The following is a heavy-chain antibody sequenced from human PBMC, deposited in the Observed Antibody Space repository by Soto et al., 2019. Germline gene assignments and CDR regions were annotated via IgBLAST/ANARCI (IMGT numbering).Heavy chain of an antibody. CDR3: ARRWRFTMFP. J-gene: IGHJ5*02. CDR2: ISAYNGNT. D-gene: IGHD3-10*02. Sequence: ASVKVSCKASGYTFTSYGISWVRQAPGQGLEWMGWISAYNGNTNYAQKLQGRVTMTRDTSTSTVYMELSSLRSEDTAVYYCARRWRFTMFPWGQGTLVTVSS. V-gene: IGHV1-18*04. CDR1: GYTFTSYG.